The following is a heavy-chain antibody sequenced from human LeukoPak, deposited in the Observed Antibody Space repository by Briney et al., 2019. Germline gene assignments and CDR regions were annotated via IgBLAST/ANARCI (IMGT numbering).Heavy chain of an antibody. Sequence: GASVKVSCKASGYTFTGYYMHWVRQAPGQGLEWMGWINPNSGGTNYAQKFQGRVTMTRDTSISTAYMELSRLRSDDTAVYYCARGPAAAGTNYYYYYMDVWGKGTTVTVSS. CDR2: INPNSGGT. V-gene: IGHV1-2*02. J-gene: IGHJ6*03. CDR1: GYTFTGYY. D-gene: IGHD6-13*01. CDR3: ARGPAAAGTNYYYYYMDV.